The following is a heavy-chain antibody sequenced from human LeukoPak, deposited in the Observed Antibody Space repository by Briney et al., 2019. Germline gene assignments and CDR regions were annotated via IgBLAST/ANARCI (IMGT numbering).Heavy chain of an antibody. CDR2: IKQDGSEK. CDR1: GFTFSSYW. V-gene: IGHV3-7*05. D-gene: IGHD2-15*01. Sequence: PWGSPRLSCAASGFTFSSYWMSWVRQAPGKGLEWVANIKQDGSEKYYVDSVKGRFTISRDNAKNSLYLQMNSLRAEDTAVYYCASHQEWQLPSAFDVWGQGTMVTVSS. J-gene: IGHJ3*01. CDR3: ASHQEWQLPSAFDV.